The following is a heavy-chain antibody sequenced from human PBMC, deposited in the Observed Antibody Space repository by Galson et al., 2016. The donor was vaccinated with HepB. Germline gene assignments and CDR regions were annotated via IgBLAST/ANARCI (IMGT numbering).Heavy chain of an antibody. Sequence: SLRLSCAASGFDFSIYGMNWVRQAPGKGLEWVAVIWFDGSNEDYLDSVKGRFTISSDNSQKTLYLQMNSLRAEDTAVYYCAREIKGRWYHFDHWGQGALVTVSS. J-gene: IGHJ4*02. CDR3: AREIKGRWYHFDH. V-gene: IGHV3-33*01. D-gene: IGHD5-24*01. CDR1: GFDFSIYG. CDR2: IWFDGSNE.